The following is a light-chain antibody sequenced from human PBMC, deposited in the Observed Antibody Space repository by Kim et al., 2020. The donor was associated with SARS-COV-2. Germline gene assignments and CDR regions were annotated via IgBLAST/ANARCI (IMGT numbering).Light chain of an antibody. J-gene: IGLJ2*01. Sequence: VALGQTVRITCQRDSLRSYYATWYQQKPGQAPILLIYGKNNRPSGIPDRFSGSSSGNTASLTITGTQAGDEADYYCNSRDTNDIVLFGGGTQLTVL. CDR3: NSRDTNDIVL. CDR1: SLRSYY. CDR2: GKN. V-gene: IGLV3-19*01.